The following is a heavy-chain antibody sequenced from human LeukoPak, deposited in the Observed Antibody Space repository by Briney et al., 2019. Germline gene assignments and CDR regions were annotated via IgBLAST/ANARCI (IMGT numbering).Heavy chain of an antibody. CDR1: GFTFSSYW. V-gene: IGHV3-7*01. J-gene: IGHJ4*02. CDR3: ASTLVGAVARRDH. Sequence: GGSLRLSCAASGFTFSSYWMSWVRQAPGKGLEWVANIKQDGSEKYYVDSVKGRFTISRDNAKNSLCLRMNSLRAEDTAVYYCASTLVGAVARRDHWGQGTLVTVSS. CDR2: IKQDGSEK. D-gene: IGHD6-19*01.